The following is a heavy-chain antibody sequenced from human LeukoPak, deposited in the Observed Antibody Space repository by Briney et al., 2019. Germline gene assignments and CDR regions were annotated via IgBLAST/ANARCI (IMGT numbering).Heavy chain of an antibody. CDR2: INPNSGGT. CDR3: ARGHRNYDFWSGYYDY. Sequence: GASVKVSCKASGYTFTGYYMHWVRQAPGQGLEWMGWINPNSGGTNYAQKFQGRVTMTRNTSISTAYMELSSLRSEDTAVYYCARGHRNYDFWSGYYDYWGQGTLVTVSS. D-gene: IGHD3-3*01. V-gene: IGHV1-2*02. J-gene: IGHJ4*02. CDR1: GYTFTGYY.